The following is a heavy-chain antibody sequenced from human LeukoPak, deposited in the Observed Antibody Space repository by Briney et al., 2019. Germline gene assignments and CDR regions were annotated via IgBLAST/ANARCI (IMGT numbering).Heavy chain of an antibody. V-gene: IGHV4-39*07. Sequence: SETLSLTCTVSGGSISSSNYYWGWIRQPPGKGLEWIGSIYYSGSTYYNPSLKSRVTISVDTSKNQFSLKLSSVTAADTAVYYCARVYLGYCSGGSCERGPLSGYDYVWGSYYFDYWGQGTLVTVSS. CDR2: IYYSGST. CDR1: GGSISSSNYY. J-gene: IGHJ4*02. D-gene: IGHD2-15*01. CDR3: ARVYLGYCSGGSCERGPLSGYDYVWGSYYFDY.